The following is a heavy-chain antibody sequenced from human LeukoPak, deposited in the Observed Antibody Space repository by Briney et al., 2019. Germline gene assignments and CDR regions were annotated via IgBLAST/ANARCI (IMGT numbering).Heavy chain of an antibody. J-gene: IGHJ6*02. D-gene: IGHD2-15*01. V-gene: IGHV4-34*01. Sequence: SETLSLTCAVCGGSFSGYYWSWIRQPPGKGLEWIGEINHSGSTNYNPSLKSRVTISVDTSKNQFSLKLSSVTAADTAVYYCARVRDIKLTYYYYGMDVWGQGTTVTVSS. CDR1: GGSFSGYY. CDR3: ARVRDIKLTYYYYGMDV. CDR2: INHSGST.